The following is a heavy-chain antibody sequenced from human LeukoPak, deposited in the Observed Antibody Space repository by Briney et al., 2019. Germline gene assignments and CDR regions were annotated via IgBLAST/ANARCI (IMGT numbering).Heavy chain of an antibody. J-gene: IGHJ6*04. CDR2: IYYSGST. Sequence: PSETLSLTCTVSGGSISSGDYYWSWIRQPPGKGLEWIGYIYYSGSTYYNPSLKSRVTISVDTSKNQFSLKLSSVTAADTAVYYCATLAPYGSGSYYNSAYYYGMGVWGKGTTVTVSS. CDR3: ATLAPYGSGSYYNSAYYYGMGV. CDR1: GGSISSGDYY. V-gene: IGHV4-30-4*01. D-gene: IGHD3-10*01.